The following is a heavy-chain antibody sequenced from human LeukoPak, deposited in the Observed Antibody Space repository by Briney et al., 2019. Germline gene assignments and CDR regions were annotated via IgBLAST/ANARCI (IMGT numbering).Heavy chain of an antibody. V-gene: IGHV3-30*02. CDR2: IRYDGSNK. D-gene: IGHD6-6*01. Sequence: PGGSLRLSCAASGFTFSSYGMHWVRQAPGKGLEWVAFIRYDGSNKYYADSVKGRFTISRDNSKNTLYLQMNSLRAEDTAVYYCAISGPYSSSSFFDYWGQGTLVTVSS. CDR3: AISGPYSSSSFFDY. J-gene: IGHJ4*02. CDR1: GFTFSSYG.